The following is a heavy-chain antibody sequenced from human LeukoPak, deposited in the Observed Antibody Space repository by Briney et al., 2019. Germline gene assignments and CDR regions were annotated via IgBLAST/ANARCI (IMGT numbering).Heavy chain of an antibody. J-gene: IGHJ4*02. Sequence: GGSLRLSCEVSGFSFRNFGMRWVRQAPGKGLEGVADISDSGGTTYYGDSVKGGFIISRDNSNNTLYLQMNSLRAEDTAVYYCAKDLGSWVRGITKFRLPDSWGQGTLVTVSS. V-gene: IGHV3-23*01. CDR2: ISDSGGTT. D-gene: IGHD3-10*01. CDR1: GFSFRNFG. CDR3: AKDLGSWVRGITKFRLPDS.